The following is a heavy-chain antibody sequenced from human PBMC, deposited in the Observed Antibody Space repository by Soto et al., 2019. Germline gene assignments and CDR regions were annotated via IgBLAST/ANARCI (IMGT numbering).Heavy chain of an antibody. Sequence: PGESLKISCKGSGYSFTSYWISWVRQMPGKGLEWMGRIDPSDSYTNYSPSFQGHVTISADKSISTAYLQWSCLKASDTAMYYCAAGYCSGGSCSHYYYYGMDVWGQGTTVTVSS. CDR2: IDPSDSYT. CDR1: GYSFTSYW. J-gene: IGHJ6*02. D-gene: IGHD2-15*01. V-gene: IGHV5-10-1*01. CDR3: AAGYCSGGSCSHYYYYGMDV.